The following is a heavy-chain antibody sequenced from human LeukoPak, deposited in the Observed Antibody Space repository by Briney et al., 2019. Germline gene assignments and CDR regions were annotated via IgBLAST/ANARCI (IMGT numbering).Heavy chain of an antibody. CDR3: ARGHSSSWMSEIDY. CDR2: ITRSSYI. CDR1: GFTFSTYS. V-gene: IGHV3-21*01. J-gene: IGHJ4*02. Sequence: GGSLRLSCAASGFTFSTYSMNWVRQAPGKGLEWLSSITRSSYIYYADSVKGRFTISRDNAKNSLYLQMNSLRAEDTAVYYCARGHSSSWMSEIDYWGQGTLVTVSS. D-gene: IGHD6-13*01.